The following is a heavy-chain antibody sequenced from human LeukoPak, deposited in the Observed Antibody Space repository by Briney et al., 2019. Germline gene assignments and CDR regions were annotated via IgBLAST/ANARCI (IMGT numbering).Heavy chain of an antibody. Sequence: GGSLRLSCAVSGFTFSNYVMNWVRQAPEKGLDWVSVISGSAHKIRYADSVKGRFTISRDNSENIVYLQMNNLRVEDTAVYYCAGRPTGYSSGYIHWGQGTLVTVSS. CDR2: ISGSAHKI. CDR1: GFTFSNYV. D-gene: IGHD5-18*01. CDR3: AGRPTGYSSGYIH. J-gene: IGHJ4*02. V-gene: IGHV3-23*01.